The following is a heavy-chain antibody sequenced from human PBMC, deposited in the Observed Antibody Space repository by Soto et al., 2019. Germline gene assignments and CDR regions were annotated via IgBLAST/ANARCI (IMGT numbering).Heavy chain of an antibody. J-gene: IGHJ4*02. Sequence: PGGSLRLSCEASGFTFSTYAMTWVRQAPGKGLEWVSVISGGGGNTQYADSVKGRFTISRDNSKNTLYLQMNSLRAEDTAIYYCAKESVPDYWGQGTLVTVS. D-gene: IGHD3-10*01. CDR3: AKESVPDY. CDR2: ISGGGGNT. CDR1: GFTFSTYA. V-gene: IGHV3-23*01.